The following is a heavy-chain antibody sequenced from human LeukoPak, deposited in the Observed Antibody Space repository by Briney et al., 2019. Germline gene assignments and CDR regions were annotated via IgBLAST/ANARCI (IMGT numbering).Heavy chain of an antibody. CDR2: IYYSGST. Sequence: KASETLSLTCTVSGGSISSYYWSWIRQPPGKGLEWIGYIYYSGSTNYNPSLKSRVTISVDTSKNQFSLKLSSVTAADMAVYYCARAAYCSGGSCYLGYYYYYGMDVWGQGTTVTVSS. J-gene: IGHJ6*02. CDR1: GGSISSYY. CDR3: ARAAYCSGGSCYLGYYYYYGMDV. V-gene: IGHV4-59*01. D-gene: IGHD2-15*01.